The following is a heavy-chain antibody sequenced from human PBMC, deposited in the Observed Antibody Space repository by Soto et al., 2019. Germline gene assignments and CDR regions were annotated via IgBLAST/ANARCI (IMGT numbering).Heavy chain of an antibody. D-gene: IGHD6-19*01. J-gene: IGHJ6*02. Sequence: GGSLRLSCAASGFTFSSYGMHWVRQAPGKGLEWVAVIWYDGSNKYYADSVKGRFTISRDNSKNTLYLQMNSLRAEDTAVYYCARDGGVIAVAGMDKDYYYGMDVWGQGTTVTVSS. V-gene: IGHV3-33*01. CDR1: GFTFSSYG. CDR2: IWYDGSNK. CDR3: ARDGGVIAVAGMDKDYYYGMDV.